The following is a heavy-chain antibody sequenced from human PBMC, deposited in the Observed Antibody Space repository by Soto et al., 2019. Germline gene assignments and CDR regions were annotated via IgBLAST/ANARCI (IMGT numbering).Heavy chain of an antibody. CDR3: AGGANDYGDYEAHPGFDY. V-gene: IGHV1-69*12. Sequence: QVQLVQSGAEVKKPGSSVKVSCKASGGTFSSYAISWVRQAPGQGLEWMGWIIPIFGTANYAQKFQGRVTITADESTSKAYMELSSLRSEDTAVYYCAGGANDYGDYEAHPGFDYWGQGTLFTVSS. D-gene: IGHD4-17*01. CDR2: IIPIFGTA. J-gene: IGHJ4*02. CDR1: GGTFSSYA.